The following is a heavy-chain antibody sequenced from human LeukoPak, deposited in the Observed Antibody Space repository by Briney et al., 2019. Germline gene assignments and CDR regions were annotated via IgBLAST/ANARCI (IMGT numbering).Heavy chain of an antibody. D-gene: IGHD2-21*02. CDR3: ARDLGVCGGDCWKTNWFDP. V-gene: IGHV1-18*01. CDR1: GYTFTSYG. J-gene: IGHJ5*02. Sequence: GASVKVSCKASGYTFTSYGISWVRQAPGQGLEWMGWISAYNGNTNYAQKFQGRVTMTRDMSTSTVYMELSSLRSEDTAVYYCARDLGVCGGDCWKTNWFDPWGQGTLVTVSS. CDR2: ISAYNGNT.